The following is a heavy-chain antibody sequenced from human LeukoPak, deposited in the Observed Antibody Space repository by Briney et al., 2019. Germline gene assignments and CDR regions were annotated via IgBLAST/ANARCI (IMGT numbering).Heavy chain of an antibody. D-gene: IGHD3-3*01. J-gene: IGHJ4*02. Sequence: GGSLRLSCAASAFTFSNYAMHWVRQAPGKGLEWVSAISGSGGSTYYADSVKGRFTISRDNSKNTLYLQMNSLRAEDTAVYYCAKEETYNFWSGYYPFDYWGQGTLVTVSS. CDR1: AFTFSNYA. CDR3: AKEETYNFWSGYYPFDY. CDR2: ISGSGGST. V-gene: IGHV3-23*01.